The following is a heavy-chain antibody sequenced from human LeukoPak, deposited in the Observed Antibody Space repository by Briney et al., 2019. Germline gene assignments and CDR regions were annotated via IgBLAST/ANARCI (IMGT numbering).Heavy chain of an antibody. V-gene: IGHV3-30*18. CDR1: GFTFSSYG. J-gene: IGHJ6*02. Sequence: GGSLRLSCAASGFTFSSYGMHWVRQAPGKGLEWVAVISYDGSNKYYGESVKGRFTISRDNSKNTLYLQMNSLRAEDTAVYYCAKKDRKGYTAQDYYSGMDVWGQGTTVTVSS. D-gene: IGHD5-18*01. CDR3: AKKDRKGYTAQDYYSGMDV. CDR2: ISYDGSNK.